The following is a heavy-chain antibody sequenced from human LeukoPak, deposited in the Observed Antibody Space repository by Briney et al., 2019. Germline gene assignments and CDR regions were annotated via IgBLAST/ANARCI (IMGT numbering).Heavy chain of an antibody. Sequence: PGGSLRLSCAASGFTFSSYWMSWVRQAPGKGLEWVAVISYDGSNKYYADSVKGRFTISRDNSKNTLYLQMNSLRAEDTAVYYCAKDLSQGSSWYWSSVNDAFDIWGQGTMVTVSS. CDR2: ISYDGSNK. CDR3: AKDLSQGSSWYWSSVNDAFDI. J-gene: IGHJ3*02. CDR1: GFTFSSYW. D-gene: IGHD6-13*01. V-gene: IGHV3-30*18.